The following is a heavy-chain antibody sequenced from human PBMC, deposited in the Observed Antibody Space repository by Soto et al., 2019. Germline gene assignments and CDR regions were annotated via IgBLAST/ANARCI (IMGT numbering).Heavy chain of an antibody. V-gene: IGHV4-59*08. CDR3: ARLQRDYYYDSSGPVDY. D-gene: IGHD3-22*01. Sequence: PSETLSLTCTVSGGSISSYYWSWIRQPPGKGLEWIGYIYYSGSTNYNPSLKSRVTLSVDTSKNQFSLKLSSVTAADTAVYYCARLQRDYYYDSSGPVDYWGQGTLVTVS. CDR1: GGSISSYY. CDR2: IYYSGST. J-gene: IGHJ4*02.